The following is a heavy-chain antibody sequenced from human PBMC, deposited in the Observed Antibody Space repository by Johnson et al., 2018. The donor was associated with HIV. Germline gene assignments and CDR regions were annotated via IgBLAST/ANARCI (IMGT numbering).Heavy chain of an antibody. CDR2: ISFHANEK. CDR1: GFTFSRNA. D-gene: IGHD6-19*01. CDR3: ARDPKGSSGWFGGAFDI. Sequence: QEQLVESGGGVVQPGGSLGLSCTASGFTFSRNAMHWVRQPPGKGLEWVAVISFHANEKHYGDSVRGRFTISRDNSKNTLYLQMNSLRAEDTAVYYCARDPKGSSGWFGGAFDIWGQGTMVTVSS. J-gene: IGHJ3*02. V-gene: IGHV3-30*04.